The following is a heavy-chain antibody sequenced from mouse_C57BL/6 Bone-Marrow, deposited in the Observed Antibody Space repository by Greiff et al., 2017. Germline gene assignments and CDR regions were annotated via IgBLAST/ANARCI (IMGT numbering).Heavy chain of an antibody. CDR1: GYTFTSYW. D-gene: IGHD1-1*02. CDR2: IYPSDSET. V-gene: IGHV1-61*01. CDR3: ATMVGLGYFDY. Sequence: VQLQQPGAELVRPGSSVKLSCKASGYTFTSYWMDWVKQRPGQGLEWIGNIYPSDSETHYNQKFKDKATLTVDKSSSTAYMQLSSLTSEDSAVYYCATMVGLGYFDYWGQGTTLTVSS. J-gene: IGHJ2*01.